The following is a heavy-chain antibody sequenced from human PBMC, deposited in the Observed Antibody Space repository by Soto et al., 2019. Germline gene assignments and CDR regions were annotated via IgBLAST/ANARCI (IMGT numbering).Heavy chain of an antibody. CDR1: GGSISSYY. Sequence: SETLSLTCTVSGGSISSYYWSWIRQPPGKGLGWIGYIYYSGSTNYNPSLKSRVTISVDTSKNQFSLKLSSVTAADTAVYYCARLPGGVRGLYYFDYWGQGTLVTVSS. V-gene: IGHV4-59*08. J-gene: IGHJ4*02. CDR2: IYYSGST. CDR3: ARLPGGVRGLYYFDY. D-gene: IGHD3-10*01.